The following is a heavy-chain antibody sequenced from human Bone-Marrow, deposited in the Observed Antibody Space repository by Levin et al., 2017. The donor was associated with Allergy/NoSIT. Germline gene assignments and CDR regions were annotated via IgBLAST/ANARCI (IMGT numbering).Heavy chain of an antibody. Sequence: SQTLSLTCTVSGGSISSYYWSWIRQPPGKGLEWIGYIYYSGSTNYNPSLKSRVTISVDTSKNQFSLKLSSVTAADTAVYYCARGGGIAVAGTGGYYYGMDVWGQGTTVTVSS. D-gene: IGHD6-19*01. CDR3: ARGGGIAVAGTGGYYYGMDV. CDR2: IYYSGST. CDR1: GGSISSYY. V-gene: IGHV4-59*01. J-gene: IGHJ6*02.